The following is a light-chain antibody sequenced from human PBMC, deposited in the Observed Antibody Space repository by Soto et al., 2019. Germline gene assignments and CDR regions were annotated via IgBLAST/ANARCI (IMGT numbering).Light chain of an antibody. J-gene: IGKJ2*01. CDR2: GAS. V-gene: IGKV3-20*01. Sequence: IVLTQSPGTLSLSPGDGATLSCRASQSVSDNCLAWYQQKPGQAPRLLIYGASTRATGIPDKFSGSGSGTDFTLSISRLEPEAFAVYYCQQYVSSPYTFGQITQLEIK. CDR3: QQYVSSPYT. CDR1: QSVSDNC.